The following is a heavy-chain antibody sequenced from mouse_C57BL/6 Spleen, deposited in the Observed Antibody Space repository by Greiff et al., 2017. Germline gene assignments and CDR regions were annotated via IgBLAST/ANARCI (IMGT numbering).Heavy chain of an antibody. CDR2: IYPSSGNT. CDR1: GYTFTSYG. V-gene: IGHV1-81*01. Sequence: QVQLQQSGAELARPGASVKLSCKASGYTFTSYGISWVKQRTGQGLEWIGEIYPSSGNTDYNEKFKGKATLTADKSSSTAYMELRSLTSEDSAVYFCARYTTVVATDYWGQGTTLTVSS. CDR3: ARYTTVVATDY. D-gene: IGHD1-1*01. J-gene: IGHJ2*01.